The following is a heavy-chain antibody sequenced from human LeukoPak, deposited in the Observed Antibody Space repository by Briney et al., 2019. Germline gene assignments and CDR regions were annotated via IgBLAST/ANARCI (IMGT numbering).Heavy chain of an antibody. CDR3: ATVSLMSVAPDNWFDP. V-gene: IGHV1-24*01. CDR1: GYTLSELH. D-gene: IGHD6-19*01. Sequence: ASVKVSCKVSGYTLSELHVHWVRRTPGKGLGWMGGFNPEDGRTIYAQHFQGRVTMTEDTSTDTVYMELSSLKSEDTAVYYCATVSLMSVAPDNWFDPWGQGTLVTVSS. J-gene: IGHJ5*02. CDR2: FNPEDGRT.